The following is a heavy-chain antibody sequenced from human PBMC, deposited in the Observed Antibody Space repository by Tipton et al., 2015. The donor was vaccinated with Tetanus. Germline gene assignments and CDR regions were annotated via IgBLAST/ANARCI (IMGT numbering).Heavy chain of an antibody. CDR3: VFLGNPGY. V-gene: IGHV1-2*02. CDR2: INPNDSDT. D-gene: IGHD3-16*01. J-gene: IGHJ4*02. CDR1: GYIFTGFF. Sequence: QLVQSGAEVKKPGASVKVSCKTSGYIFTGFFLHWVRQAPGQGLEWMGWINPNDSDTNYAQSFQGRVAMTRDLSTTTAFMELRALRSYVTAVYSCVFLGNPGYWVPGTLVSVSS.